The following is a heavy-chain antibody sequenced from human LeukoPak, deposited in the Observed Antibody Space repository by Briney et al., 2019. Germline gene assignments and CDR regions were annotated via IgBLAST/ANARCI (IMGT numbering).Heavy chain of an antibody. CDR1: GFTFSSYS. J-gene: IGHJ4*02. V-gene: IGHV3-48*01. CDR3: ASEGTTVIQSY. Sequence: HPGGSLRPSCAASGFTFSSYSMNWVRQAPGKGLEWVSYISSSSSTIYYADSVKGRFTISRDNAKNSLYLQMNSLRAEDTAVYYCASEGTTVIQSYWGQGTLVTVSS. D-gene: IGHD4-11*01. CDR2: ISSSSSTI.